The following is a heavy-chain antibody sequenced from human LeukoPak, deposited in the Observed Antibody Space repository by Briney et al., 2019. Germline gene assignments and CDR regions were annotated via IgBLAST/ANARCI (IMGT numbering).Heavy chain of an antibody. CDR3: ARGYSYGEFN. CDR2: IYYSGST. D-gene: IGHD5-18*01. Sequence: SETLSLTCAVYGGSFSGYYWSWIRQHPGKGLEWIGYIYYSGSTNYNPSLKSRVTISVDTSKNQFSLKLSSVTAADTAVYYCARGYSYGEFNWGQGTLVTVSS. CDR1: GGSFSGYY. V-gene: IGHV4-59*01. J-gene: IGHJ4*02.